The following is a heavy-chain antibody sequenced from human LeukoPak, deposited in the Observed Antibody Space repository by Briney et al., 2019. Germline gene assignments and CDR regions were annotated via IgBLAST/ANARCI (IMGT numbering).Heavy chain of an antibody. CDR1: GGTFSSYA. V-gene: IGHV1-69*13. CDR2: IIPIFGTA. Sequence: GAPVKVSCKASGGTFSSYAISWVRQAPGQGLEWMGGIIPIFGTASYAQKFQGRVTITADESTSTAYMELSSLRSEDTAVYYCAKRSDSTSYYYYGMDVWGQGTTVTVSS. D-gene: IGHD6-6*01. CDR3: AKRSDSTSYYYYGMDV. J-gene: IGHJ6*02.